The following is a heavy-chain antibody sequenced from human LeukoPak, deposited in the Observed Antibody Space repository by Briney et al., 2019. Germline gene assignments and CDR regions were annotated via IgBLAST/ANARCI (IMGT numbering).Heavy chain of an antibody. D-gene: IGHD2-8*01. CDR1: GFSFSNFG. CDR3: ARGLGYCTNGVCSNFDY. J-gene: IGHJ4*02. V-gene: IGHV3-33*01. Sequence: HPGRSLRLSCAASGFSFSNFGMHWVRQAPGKGLEWVAVIWYDGNNKYYADSVKGRFTISRDNSKNTLYLQMNSLRAEDTAVYYCARGLGYCTNGVCSNFDYWGQGTLVTVSS. CDR2: IWYDGNNK.